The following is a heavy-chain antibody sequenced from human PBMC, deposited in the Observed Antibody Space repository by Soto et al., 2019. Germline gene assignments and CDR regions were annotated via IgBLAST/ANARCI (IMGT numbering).Heavy chain of an antibody. J-gene: IGHJ4*02. CDR2: IWNDGIRK. CDR1: GFTFSRYG. D-gene: IGHD3-22*01. CDR3: ARDDDYEANAFDY. Sequence: GESLTLSWPASGFTFSRYGMHWVRQAQGKGLEWVALIWNDGIRKVYVDSVKGRFTISRDNSKNTVDLQMNSLRAEDTAVYYCARDDDYEANAFDYWGPGTLVTVSS. V-gene: IGHV3-33*01.